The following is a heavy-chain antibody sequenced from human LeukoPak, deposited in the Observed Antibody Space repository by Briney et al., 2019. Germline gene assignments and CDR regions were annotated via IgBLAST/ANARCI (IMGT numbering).Heavy chain of an antibody. V-gene: IGHV1-69*04. CDR3: ARDPNFGRPTRDWHFDL. Sequence: ASVKVSCKASGGTSTNDAINWVRQAPGQGLEWMVRAVPGHKTYAPRLKGRLTITADTSTSTAYMELSSLTSEDTAVYYCARDPNFGRPTRDWHFDLWGRGTLVTVSS. D-gene: IGHD1-7*01. CDR2: AVPGHK. CDR1: GGTSTNDA. J-gene: IGHJ2*01.